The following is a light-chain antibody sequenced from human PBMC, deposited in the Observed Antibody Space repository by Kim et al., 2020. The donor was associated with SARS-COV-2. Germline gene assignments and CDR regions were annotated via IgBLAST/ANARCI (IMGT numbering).Light chain of an antibody. J-gene: IGLJ2*01. CDR1: SLRSYY. Sequence: SSELTQDPAVSVALGQTVRITCQGDSLRSYYASWYQQKPGQAPVLVIYGKNNRPSGIPDRFSGSSSGNTASLNITGAQAEDEADYYCNSRDSSGNHLGVFGGGTQLTVL. CDR2: GKN. V-gene: IGLV3-19*01. CDR3: NSRDSSGNHLGV.